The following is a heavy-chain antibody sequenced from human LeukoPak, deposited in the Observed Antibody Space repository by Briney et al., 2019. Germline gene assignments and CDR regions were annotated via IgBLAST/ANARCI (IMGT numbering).Heavy chain of an antibody. D-gene: IGHD5-12*01. V-gene: IGHV3-72*01. CDR2: TRNKANSYTT. Sequence: GGSLRLSCAASGFTFSDHYMDWVRQAPGKGLEWVGRTRNKANSYTTEYAASVKGRFTISRDDSKNSLYLQMNSLETEDTAVYYCASSRWLQFDYWGQGTLVTVSS. CDR3: ASSRWLQFDY. CDR1: GFTFSDHY. J-gene: IGHJ4*02.